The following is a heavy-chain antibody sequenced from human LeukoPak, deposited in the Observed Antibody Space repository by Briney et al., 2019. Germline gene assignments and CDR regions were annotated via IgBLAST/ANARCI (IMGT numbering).Heavy chain of an antibody. J-gene: IGHJ6*02. D-gene: IGHD4-11*01. CDR2: IYYSGST. CDR1: GGSISSGGCY. V-gene: IGHV4-31*03. Sequence: PSETLSLTCTVSGGSISSGGCYWSWIRQHPGKGLEWIGYIYYSGSTYYNPSLKSRVTISVDTSKNQFSLKLSSVTAADTAVYYCARDRPLQYSNYEEYYYGMDVWGQGTTVTVSS. CDR3: ARDRPLQYSNYEEYYYGMDV.